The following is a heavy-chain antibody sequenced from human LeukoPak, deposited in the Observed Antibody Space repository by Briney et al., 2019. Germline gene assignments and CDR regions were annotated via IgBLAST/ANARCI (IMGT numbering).Heavy chain of an antibody. CDR2: MNPNSGNT. CDR1: GYTFTSDE. Sequence: ASVKVSCKASGYTFTSDEINWVRQATGQGLEWMGWMNPNSGNTGYAQKFQGRVTMTRNTSISTAYMELSSLRSEDTAVYYCARGHYDSSGYYPFDYWGQGTLVTVSS. J-gene: IGHJ4*02. D-gene: IGHD3-22*01. V-gene: IGHV1-8*01. CDR3: ARGHYDSSGYYPFDY.